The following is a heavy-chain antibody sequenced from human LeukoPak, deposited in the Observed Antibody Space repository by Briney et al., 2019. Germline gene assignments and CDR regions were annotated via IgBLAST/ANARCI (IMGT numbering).Heavy chain of an antibody. CDR3: ARDRYHSGSYYILDY. CDR1: GYTFTSYY. V-gene: IGHV1-2*02. CDR2: INPNSGGT. D-gene: IGHD1-26*01. Sequence: ASVKVSCKASGYTFTSYYMHWVRQAPGQGLEWMGWINPNSGGTNYAQKFQGRVTMTRDTSISTAYMELSRLRSDDTAVYYCARDRYHSGSYYILDYWGQGTLVTVSS. J-gene: IGHJ4*02.